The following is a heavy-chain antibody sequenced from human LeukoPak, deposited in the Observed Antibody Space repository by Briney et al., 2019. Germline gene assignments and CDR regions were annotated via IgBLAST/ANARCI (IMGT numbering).Heavy chain of an antibody. CDR2: IWYDGSIK. CDR1: GFTFSSYG. CDR3: AKDIRQQLYAFDI. D-gene: IGHD6-13*01. J-gene: IGHJ3*02. Sequence: GGSLRLSCAASGFTFSSYGMHWVRQAPGKGLEWVAVIWYDGSIKYHADSVKGRFTISRDNAKNSLYLQMNSLRAEDMALYYCAKDIRQQLYAFDIWGQGTMVTVSS. V-gene: IGHV3-33*03.